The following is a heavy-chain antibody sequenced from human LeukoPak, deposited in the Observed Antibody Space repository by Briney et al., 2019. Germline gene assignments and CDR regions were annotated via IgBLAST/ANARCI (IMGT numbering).Heavy chain of an antibody. D-gene: IGHD2-15*01. Sequence: ASVKVSCKASGYTFTGYYMHWVRQAPGQGLEWMGWINPNSGGTNYAQKFQGRVTMTRDTSISTAYMELSRLRSDDTAVYYCAKDGLRYCSGGSCTGAFDIWGQGTMVTVSS. CDR1: GYTFTGYY. V-gene: IGHV1-2*02. J-gene: IGHJ3*02. CDR2: INPNSGGT. CDR3: AKDGLRYCSGGSCTGAFDI.